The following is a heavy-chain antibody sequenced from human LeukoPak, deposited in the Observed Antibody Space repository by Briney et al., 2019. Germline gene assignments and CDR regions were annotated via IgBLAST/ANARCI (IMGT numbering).Heavy chain of an antibody. J-gene: IGHJ3*02. CDR3: ASPYYYDSSGYHDAFDI. CDR2: ISSSGSTI. V-gene: IGHV3-48*04. D-gene: IGHD3-22*01. Sequence: GGSLRLSCAASGFTFSSYSMSWIRQAPGKGLEWVSYISSSGSTIYYADSVKGRFTISRDNAKNSLYLQMNSLRAEDTAVYYCASPYYYDSSGYHDAFDIWGQGTMVTVSS. CDR1: GFTFSSYS.